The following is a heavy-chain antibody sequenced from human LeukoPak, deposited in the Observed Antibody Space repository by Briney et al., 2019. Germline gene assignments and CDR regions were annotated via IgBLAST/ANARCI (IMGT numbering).Heavy chain of an antibody. V-gene: IGHV3-23*01. CDR2: ISGSGGST. CDR3: AKSGGNVKGY. CDR1: GFTFSSYS. D-gene: IGHD4-23*01. Sequence: GGSLRLSCAASGFTFSSYSMNWVRQAPGKGLEWVSAISGSGGSTYYADSVKGRFTISRDNSKNTLYLQMNNLRAEDTAVYYCAKSGGNVKGYWGQGTLVTVSS. J-gene: IGHJ4*02.